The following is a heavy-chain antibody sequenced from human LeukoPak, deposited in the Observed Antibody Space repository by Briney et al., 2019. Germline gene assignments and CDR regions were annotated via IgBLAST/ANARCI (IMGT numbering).Heavy chain of an antibody. J-gene: IGHJ4*02. CDR2: IYYSGST. CDR3: ARATWLPVGLYYYDSSGYYYYFDS. D-gene: IGHD3-22*01. Sequence: SETLSLTCTVSGGSISSYYWSWIRQPPGKGLEWIGYIYYSGSTNYNPSLKSRVTISVDTSKNQFSLKLSSVTAADTAVYYCARATWLPVGLYYYDSSGYYYYFDSWGQGTLVTVSP. V-gene: IGHV4-59*01. CDR1: GGSISSYY.